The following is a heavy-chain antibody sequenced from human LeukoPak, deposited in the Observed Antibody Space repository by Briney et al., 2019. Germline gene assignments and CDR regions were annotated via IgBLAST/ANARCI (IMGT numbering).Heavy chain of an antibody. D-gene: IGHD1-26*01. V-gene: IGHV3-74*01. J-gene: IGHJ4*02. Sequence: GESLRLSCGASGFTFSSYWMHWVRQAPGKGLVWVSRTSSDGTATTYADSVKGRFTMSRDNAKHTLYLQMNSLRAEDTAVYYCAREVSVGLGFDYWGQGTLVTVSS. CDR1: GFTFSSYW. CDR3: AREVSVGLGFDY. CDR2: TSSDGTAT.